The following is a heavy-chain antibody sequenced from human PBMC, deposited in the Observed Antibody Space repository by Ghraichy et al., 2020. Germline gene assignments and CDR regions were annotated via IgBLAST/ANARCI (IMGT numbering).Heavy chain of an antibody. J-gene: IGHJ4*02. CDR3: ARDWGYSSGWYSFSYYFDY. CDR1: GFTFSSYS. V-gene: IGHV3-21*01. D-gene: IGHD6-19*01. Sequence: GGSLRLSCAASGFTFSSYSMNWVRQAPGKGLEWVSSISSSSSYIYYADSVKGRFTISRDNAKNSLYLQMNSLRAEDTAVYYCARDWGYSSGWYSFSYYFDYWGQGTLVTVSS. CDR2: ISSSSSYI.